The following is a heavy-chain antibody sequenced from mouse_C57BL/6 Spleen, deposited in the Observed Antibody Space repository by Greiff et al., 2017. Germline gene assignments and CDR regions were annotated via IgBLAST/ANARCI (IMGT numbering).Heavy chain of an antibody. CDR1: GFNIKNTY. J-gene: IGHJ4*01. CDR3: ARFITTVVATLYYAMDY. V-gene: IGHV14-3*01. D-gene: IGHD1-1*01. CDR2: IDPANGNT. Sequence: VQLQQSVAELVRPGASVKLSCTASGFNIKNTYMHWVKQRPEQGLEWIGRIDPANGNTKYAPKFQGKATITADTSSNTAYLQLSSLTSEDTAIYYCARFITTVVATLYYAMDYWGQGTSVTVSS.